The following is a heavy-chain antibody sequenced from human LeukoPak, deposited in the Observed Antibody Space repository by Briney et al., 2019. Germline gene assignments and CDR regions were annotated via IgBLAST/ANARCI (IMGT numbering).Heavy chain of an antibody. CDR3: ATVAGYFDY. D-gene: IGHD2-21*01. CDR2: IQKDGSQK. CDR1: GFIVSSCE. J-gene: IGHJ4*02. Sequence: GGSLRLSCAASGFIVSSCEMNWVRQAPGKGLEWVASIQKDGSQKYYLESVKGRFTISRDNTKNSLYLHMSSLRADDTAVYFCATVAGYFDYWGQGTLVTVSS. V-gene: IGHV3-7*01.